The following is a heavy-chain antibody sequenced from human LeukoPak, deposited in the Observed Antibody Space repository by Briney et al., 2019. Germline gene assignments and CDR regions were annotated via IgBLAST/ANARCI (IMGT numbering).Heavy chain of an antibody. Sequence: GGSLRLSCAASGFTFDDYAMHWVRQAPGKGLEWVSLISGDGGSTYYADSVKGRFTISRGNSKNSLYLQMNSLRTEDTALYYCAEIGSYRNRWVDYWGQGTLVTVSS. CDR3: AEIGSYRNRWVDY. CDR2: ISGDGGST. V-gene: IGHV3-43*02. CDR1: GFTFDDYA. D-gene: IGHD3-10*01. J-gene: IGHJ4*02.